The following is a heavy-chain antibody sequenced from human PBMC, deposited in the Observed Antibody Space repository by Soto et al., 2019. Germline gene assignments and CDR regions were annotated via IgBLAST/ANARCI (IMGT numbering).Heavy chain of an antibody. D-gene: IGHD3-9*01. V-gene: IGHV1-2*04. CDR2: INPNTGGT. CDR1: GYTFTGCY. CDR3: ARELTVLRYFDHPIPWFDP. Sequence: ASVKVSCKASGYTFTGCYIHWVRQAPGQGLDWMGWINPNTGGTNYAQKFQGWVTMTRDTSIGTAYMELSRLRSDDTAVYYCARELTVLRYFDHPIPWFDPWGQGTLVTVLL. J-gene: IGHJ5*02.